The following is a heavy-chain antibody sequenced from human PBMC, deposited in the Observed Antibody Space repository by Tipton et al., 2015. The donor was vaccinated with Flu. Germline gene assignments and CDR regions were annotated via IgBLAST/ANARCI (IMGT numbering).Heavy chain of an antibody. CDR2: IRHDGSDK. V-gene: IGHV3-30*02. Sequence: GSLRLSCAASGFTFSGYGMHWVRQAPGKGLEWVAFIRHDGSDKYYADSVKGRFPISRDDSKNALYLLMSSLRPEDTAVYYCAKDGWDTSGWYPFDYWGQGTLVTVSA. CDR1: GFTFSGYG. CDR3: AKDGWDTSGWYPFDY. D-gene: IGHD6-19*01. J-gene: IGHJ4*02.